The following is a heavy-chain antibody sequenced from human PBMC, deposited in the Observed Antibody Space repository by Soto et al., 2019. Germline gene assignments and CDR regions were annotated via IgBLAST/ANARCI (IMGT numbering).Heavy chain of an antibody. J-gene: IGHJ4*02. CDR1: GFTFSSYA. D-gene: IGHD3-3*01. CDR3: AKDLLSYYDFWSGYPAPFDY. CDR2: ISGSGGST. Sequence: GGSLRLSCAASGFTFSSYAMSWVRQAPGKGLEWVSAISGSGGSTYYADSVKGRFTISRDNSKNTLYLQMNSLRAEDTAVYYCAKDLLSYYDFWSGYPAPFDYWGQGTLVTVSS. V-gene: IGHV3-23*01.